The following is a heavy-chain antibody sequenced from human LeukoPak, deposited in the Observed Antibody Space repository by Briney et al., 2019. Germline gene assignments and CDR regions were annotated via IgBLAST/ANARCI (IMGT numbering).Heavy chain of an antibody. CDR1: GYTFTGYY. CDR2: INPNSGGT. V-gene: IGHV1-2*02. CDR3: ARAATLGGHYYDSSGYYYY. D-gene: IGHD3-22*01. J-gene: IGHJ4*02. Sequence: GASVKVSCKASGYTFTGYYMHWVRQAPGQGLGWMGWINPNSGGTNYAQKFQGRVTMTRDTSISTAYMELSRLRSDDTAVYYCARAATLGGHYYDSSGYYYYWGQGTLVTVSS.